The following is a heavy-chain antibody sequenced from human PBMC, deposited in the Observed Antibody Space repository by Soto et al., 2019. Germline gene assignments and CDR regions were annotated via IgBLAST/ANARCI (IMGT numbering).Heavy chain of an antibody. V-gene: IGHV4-34*01. D-gene: IGHD6-6*01. CDR2: INHSGST. J-gene: IGHJ4*02. CDR3: ARGLRSSSSFSYYDY. Sequence: SETLSLTCAVYGGSFSGYYWSWIRQPPGKGLEWIGEINHSGSTNYNPSLKSRVTISVDTSKNQFSLKLSSVTAADTAVYYCARGLRSSSSFSYYDYWGQGTLVTVSS. CDR1: GGSFSGYY.